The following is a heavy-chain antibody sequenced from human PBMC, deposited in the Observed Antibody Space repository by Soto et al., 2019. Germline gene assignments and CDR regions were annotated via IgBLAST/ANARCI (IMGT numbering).Heavy chain of an antibody. Sequence: QLQLQESGSGLVKPSQTLSLTCAVSGGSISSGGYSWSWIRQPPGKGLEWIGYIYHSGSTYYNPSLKSGVTISVDRSKNQFSLKLSSVTAADTAVYYCARVDTAMVTGRARFDPWGQGTLVTVSS. CDR1: GGSISSGGYS. CDR2: IYHSGST. V-gene: IGHV4-30-2*01. D-gene: IGHD5-18*01. CDR3: ARVDTAMVTGRARFDP. J-gene: IGHJ5*02.